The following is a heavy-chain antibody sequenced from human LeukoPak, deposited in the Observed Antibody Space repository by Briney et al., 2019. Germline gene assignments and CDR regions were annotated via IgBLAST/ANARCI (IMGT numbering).Heavy chain of an antibody. D-gene: IGHD2-15*01. CDR1: GGTFSSYA. CDR3: ASNPKRYCSGGSCPYYYYGMDV. Sequence: SVKVSCKASGGTFSSYAISWVRQAPGQGLEWMGGILPIFGTPNYAQKFQGTVTITADEFTSTAFMELSSLRSEDTAVYYCASNPKRYCSGGSCPYYYYGMDVWGQGTTVTVSS. CDR2: ILPIFGTP. V-gene: IGHV1-69*13. J-gene: IGHJ6*02.